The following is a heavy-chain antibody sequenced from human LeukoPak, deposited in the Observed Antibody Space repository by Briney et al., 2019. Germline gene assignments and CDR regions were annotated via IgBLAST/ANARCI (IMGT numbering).Heavy chain of an antibody. CDR3: ATNFDRLLRQAFDI. J-gene: IGHJ3*02. D-gene: IGHD3-9*01. V-gene: IGHV3-7*01. CDR1: GFTFRNYW. Sequence: GGSLRLSCAASGFTFRNYWMGWVRQAPGKGLEWVANTKPDGSAEYYADSVRGRFTTSRDNANNFLYLQMNSLRAEDTAVYYCATNFDRLLRQAFDIWGQGTMVTVSS. CDR2: TKPDGSAE.